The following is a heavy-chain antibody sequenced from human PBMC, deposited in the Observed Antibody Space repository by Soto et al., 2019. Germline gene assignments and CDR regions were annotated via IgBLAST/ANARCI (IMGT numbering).Heavy chain of an antibody. CDR1: GFTFDDYA. CDR2: ISWNSGDI. D-gene: IGHD6-19*01. V-gene: IGHV3-9*01. Sequence: GGSLRLSCAASGFTFDDYAMHWVRQAPGKGLEWVSGISWNSGDIDYTDSVKGRFTISRDNAKNSLYLQMNSLRAEDTALYYCAKDMSARNYGSGWAELDYWGQGTLVTVSS. CDR3: AKDMSARNYGSGWAELDY. J-gene: IGHJ4*02.